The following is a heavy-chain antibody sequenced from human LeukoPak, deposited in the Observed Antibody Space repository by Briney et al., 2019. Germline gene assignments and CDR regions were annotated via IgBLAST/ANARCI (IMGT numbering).Heavy chain of an antibody. CDR1: GGSMKSDYDY. V-gene: IGHV4-39*01. D-gene: IGHD4/OR15-4a*01. Sequence: PSETLSLTCTVSGGSMKSDYDYWGWIRQPPGKGLEWIGSIYYSGSTYYNPSLESRVTISVYTTKNQFSLNVRSVTAADTAVYYCARLGNGDYGDYWGRGSLVTVSS. J-gene: IGHJ4*02. CDR3: ARLGNGDYGDY. CDR2: IYYSGST.